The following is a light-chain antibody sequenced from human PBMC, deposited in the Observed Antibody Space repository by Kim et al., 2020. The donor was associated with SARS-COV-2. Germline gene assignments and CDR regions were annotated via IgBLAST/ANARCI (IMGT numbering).Light chain of an antibody. Sequence: ASVGDRVTTTCRSSQDSANSLAWYQQKPGKVPKVLIYAASALQSGVPSRFSGGGSGTEFTLTIGSLQTEDVATYYCQKYNSAPWTFGPGTKVDIK. CDR2: AAS. CDR1: QDSANS. J-gene: IGKJ1*01. CDR3: QKYNSAPWT. V-gene: IGKV1-27*01.